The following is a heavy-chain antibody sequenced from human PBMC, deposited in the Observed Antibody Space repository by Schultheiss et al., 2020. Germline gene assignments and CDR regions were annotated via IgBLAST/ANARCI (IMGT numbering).Heavy chain of an antibody. Sequence: GESLKISCAASGFTFSSYAMHWVRQAPGKGLEWVAVISYDGSNKYYADSVKGRFTISRDNSKNTLYLQMNSLRAEDTAVYYCARGGTTVNNWFDPWGQGTLVTVSS. CDR3: ARGGTTVNNWFDP. V-gene: IGHV3-30-3*01. CDR1: GFTFSSYA. CDR2: ISYDGSNK. D-gene: IGHD4-11*01. J-gene: IGHJ5*02.